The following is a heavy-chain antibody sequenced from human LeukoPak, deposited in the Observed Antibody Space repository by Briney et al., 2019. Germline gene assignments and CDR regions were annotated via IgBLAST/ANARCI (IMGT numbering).Heavy chain of an antibody. J-gene: IGHJ1*01. CDR2: ISYDGSNK. CDR3: AKTFYSGSGSELPHH. CDR1: GFTFSSYA. D-gene: IGHD3-10*01. V-gene: IGHV3-30-3*01. Sequence: GGSLRLSCAASGFTFSSYAMHWVRQAPGKGLEWVAVISYDGSNKYYADSVKGRFTISRDNSENTVYLQMTSLRVEDTAEYYCAKTFYSGSGSELPHHWGQGTLVTVSS.